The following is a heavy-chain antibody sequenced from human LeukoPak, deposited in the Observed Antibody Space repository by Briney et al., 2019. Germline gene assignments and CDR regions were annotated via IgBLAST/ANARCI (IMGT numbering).Heavy chain of an antibody. Sequence: SVKVSCKASGGTFSSYAISWVRQAPGQGLEWMGGIIPIFGTANYAQKFQGRVTITRDTSASTAYMELSSLRSEDTAVYYCARSDFTMVRGALDYWGQGTLVTVSS. J-gene: IGHJ4*02. CDR1: GGTFSSYA. CDR2: IIPIFGTA. CDR3: ARSDFTMVRGALDY. V-gene: IGHV1-69*05. D-gene: IGHD3-10*01.